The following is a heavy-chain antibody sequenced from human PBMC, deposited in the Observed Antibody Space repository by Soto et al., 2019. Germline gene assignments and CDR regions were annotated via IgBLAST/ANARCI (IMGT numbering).Heavy chain of an antibody. J-gene: IGHJ5*02. CDR3: AKAPAGYASIWCDT. D-gene: IGHD2-15*01. V-gene: IGHV3-23*01. Sequence: GGSLRLSCAASGFIFSNYGMNWVRQAPGKGLEWVSGTSASGETTYYGDSVKGRFTMSRDNSRNTLYLHMNSLRAEDTAVYYCAKAPAGYASIWCDTWGQGT. CDR1: GFIFSNYG. CDR2: TSASGETT.